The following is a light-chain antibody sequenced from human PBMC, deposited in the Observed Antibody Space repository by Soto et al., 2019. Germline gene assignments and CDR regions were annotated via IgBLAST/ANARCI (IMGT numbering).Light chain of an antibody. Sequence: EIVLTQSPGTLSLSPGERATLSCRASESVSNNYLAWYQQKLGQAPRLLIYGASSRATGIPDRFSGSGSGTDFTLTISRLEPEDFAVYYCQQYGSSRTFGQGTKVEL. CDR3: QQYGSSRT. CDR1: ESVSNNY. V-gene: IGKV3-20*01. CDR2: GAS. J-gene: IGKJ1*01.